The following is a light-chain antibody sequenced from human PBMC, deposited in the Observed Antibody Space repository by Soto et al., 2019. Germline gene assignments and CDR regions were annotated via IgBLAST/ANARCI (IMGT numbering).Light chain of an antibody. V-gene: IGKV4-1*01. J-gene: IGKJ2*01. CDR2: WAS. Sequence: DIVMTQSPDSLAVSLGERATINCKSSQSVLYSSNNKNYLAWYQQKPGQPPKLLIYWASTRESGVTDRFSGSGSRTDFTLTISSLQAEDVAVYYCQQYYCTPDTFGQGTKLEIK. CDR1: QSVLYSSNNKNY. CDR3: QQYYCTPDT.